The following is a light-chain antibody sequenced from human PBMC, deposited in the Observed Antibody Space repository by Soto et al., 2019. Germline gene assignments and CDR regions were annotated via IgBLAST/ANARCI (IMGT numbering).Light chain of an antibody. CDR1: QGISNY. Sequence: DIPMTQSPSSLSASVGDRVTITCRASQGISNYLAWYQQKPGKVPKLLIYAASTLQSGVPSRFSGSGSGTDFTLTISSLQPEDVATYFCQKYNSAPRTFGQWTKVEIK. V-gene: IGKV1-27*01. CDR2: AAS. CDR3: QKYNSAPRT. J-gene: IGKJ1*01.